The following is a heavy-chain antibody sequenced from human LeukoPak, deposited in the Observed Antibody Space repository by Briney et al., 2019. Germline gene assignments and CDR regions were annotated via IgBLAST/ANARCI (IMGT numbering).Heavy chain of an antibody. CDR1: GFTFSSYA. J-gene: IGHJ6*03. Sequence: GRSLRLSCAASGFTFSSYAMSWVRQAPGKGPGWVSTISIDGGRTYYADSVKGRFTVSRDTSKNTLYLQMNSLRAEDTAVYYCARKGIGSSRYQNMDVWGKGTTVTVSS. CDR3: ARKGIGSSRYQNMDV. D-gene: IGHD6-25*01. V-gene: IGHV3-23*01. CDR2: ISIDGGRT.